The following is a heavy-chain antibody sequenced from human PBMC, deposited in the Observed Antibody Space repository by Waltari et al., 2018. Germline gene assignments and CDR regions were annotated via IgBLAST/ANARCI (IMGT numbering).Heavy chain of an antibody. V-gene: IGHV4-34*01. J-gene: IGHJ4*02. D-gene: IGHD7-27*01. CDR3: ARVRATGAFDY. CDR2: INPSGST. Sequence: QVQLQQWGAGLLKPSETLSLTCAVYGGSFSGYYWSWIRQPPGKVLEWIGEINPSGSTNYNPSLKSRVTISVDTSKNQFSLKLSSGTAADTAVFYCARVRATGAFDYWGQGTLVTVSS. CDR1: GGSFSGYY.